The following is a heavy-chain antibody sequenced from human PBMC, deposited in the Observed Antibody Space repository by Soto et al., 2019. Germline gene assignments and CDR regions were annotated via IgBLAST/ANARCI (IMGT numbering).Heavy chain of an antibody. Sequence: GASVKVSCTASGYTFTNYDINWVRQASGQGLEWVGWLNPKSGYTGFAGKFQGRVTMTRNNFISTAYMELSSLTSEDTAVYYCARTHGDLDYWGQGTLVTVSS. CDR1: GYTFTNYD. CDR3: ARTHGDLDY. CDR2: LNPKSGYT. J-gene: IGHJ4*02. D-gene: IGHD4-17*01. V-gene: IGHV1-8*01.